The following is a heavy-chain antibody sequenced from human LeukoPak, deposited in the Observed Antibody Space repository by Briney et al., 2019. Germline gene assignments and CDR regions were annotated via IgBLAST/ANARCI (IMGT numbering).Heavy chain of an antibody. D-gene: IGHD6-13*01. CDR3: ARVNSSSWFLGYYYMDV. J-gene: IGHJ6*03. CDR2: IYYSGST. Sequence: PSETLSLTCTVSGGSINTYYWSWIRQPPGKGLEWIGYIYYSGSTNYNPSLKSRVTISVDTSKNQFSLKLSSVTAADTAVYYCARVNSSSWFLGYYYMDVWGKGTTVTVSS. V-gene: IGHV4-59*12. CDR1: GGSINTYY.